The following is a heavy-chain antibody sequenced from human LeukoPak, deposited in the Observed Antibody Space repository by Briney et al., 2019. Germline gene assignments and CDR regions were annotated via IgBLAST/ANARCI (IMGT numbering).Heavy chain of an antibody. V-gene: IGHV4-34*01. CDR3: ARDGDYGDRMIDY. J-gene: IGHJ4*02. Sequence: SETLSLTCAVYGGSFSGYYWSWIRQPPGKGLEWIGEINHSGSTNYNPSLKSRVTISVDTSKNQFSLKLSSVTAADTAVYYCARDGDYGDRMIDYWGQGTLVTVSS. CDR1: GGSFSGYY. D-gene: IGHD4-17*01. CDR2: INHSGST.